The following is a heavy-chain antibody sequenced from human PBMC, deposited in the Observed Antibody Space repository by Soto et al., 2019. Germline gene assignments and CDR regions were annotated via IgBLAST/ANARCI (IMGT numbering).Heavy chain of an antibody. CDR3: AKGPR. CDR1: GFTFSNIW. J-gene: IGHJ4*02. CDR2: ISPDGGEI. V-gene: IGHV3-7*01. Sequence: LVESGGGLVQPGGSLRLSCAASGFTFSNIWMRWVGRSPEKGPEWVASISPDGGEIYYVDSVKGRFTISRDNTRNSLYLQMNSLRAEDTAVYYCAKGPRWGQGTLVTVSS.